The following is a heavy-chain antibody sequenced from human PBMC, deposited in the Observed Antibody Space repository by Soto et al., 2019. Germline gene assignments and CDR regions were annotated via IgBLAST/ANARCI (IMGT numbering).Heavy chain of an antibody. CDR3: ARGIGGSQGFLVWYDMDG. CDR1: GGSISSYY. V-gene: IGHV4-59*01. CDR2: IYYSGST. J-gene: IGHJ6*03. Sequence: SETLSLTCTVSGGSISSYYWSWIRQPPGKGLEWIGYIYYSGSTNYNPSLKSRVTISVDTSKNQFSLKLSSVTAADTAVYYCARGIGGSQGFLVWYDMDGWGKGTTVTVAS. D-gene: IGHD3-3*01.